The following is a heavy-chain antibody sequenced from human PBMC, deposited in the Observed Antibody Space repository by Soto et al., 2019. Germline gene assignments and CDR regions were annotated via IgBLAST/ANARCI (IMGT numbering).Heavy chain of an antibody. J-gene: IGHJ5*02. CDR1: GGSFSGYY. CDR2: INHSGST. V-gene: IGHV4-34*01. D-gene: IGHD3-9*01. CDR3: ARGRGYFDWLSTRINWFDP. Sequence: SETLSLTCAVYGGSFSGYYWSWIRQPPGKGLEWIGEINHSGSTNYNPSLKSRVTISVDTSKNQFSLKLSSVTAADTAVYYCARGRGYFDWLSTRINWFDPWGQGTLVTVSS.